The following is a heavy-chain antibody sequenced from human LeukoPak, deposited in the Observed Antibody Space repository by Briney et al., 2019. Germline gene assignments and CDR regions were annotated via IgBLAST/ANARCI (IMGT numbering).Heavy chain of an antibody. CDR1: GGSISSGDYY. Sequence: PSQTLSLTCTVSGGSISSGDYYWSWIRQPPGKGLEWIGYIYYSGSTNYNPSLKSRVTISVDTSKNQFSLKLSSVTAADTAVYYCARARSLRFGALDYWGQGTLVTVSS. V-gene: IGHV4-61*08. J-gene: IGHJ4*02. D-gene: IGHD5-12*01. CDR2: IYYSGST. CDR3: ARARSLRFGALDY.